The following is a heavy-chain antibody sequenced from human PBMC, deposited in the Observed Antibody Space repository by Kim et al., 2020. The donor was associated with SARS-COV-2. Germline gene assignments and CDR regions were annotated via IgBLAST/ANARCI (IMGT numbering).Heavy chain of an antibody. CDR1: GGSISSYY. J-gene: IGHJ4*02. CDR2: IYYSGST. CDR3: ARQYYGSGSWEHFDY. V-gene: IGHV4-59*08. Sequence: SETLSLTCTVSGGSISSYYWSWIRQPPGKGLEWIGYIYYSGSTNYNPSLKSRVTISVDTSKNQFSLKLSSVTAADTAVYYCARQYYGSGSWEHFDYWGQGTLVTVSS. D-gene: IGHD3-10*01.